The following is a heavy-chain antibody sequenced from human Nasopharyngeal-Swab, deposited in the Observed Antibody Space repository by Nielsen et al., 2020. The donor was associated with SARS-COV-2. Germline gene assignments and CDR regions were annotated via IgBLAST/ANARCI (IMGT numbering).Heavy chain of an antibody. Sequence: SETLSLTCTVSGGSFSGYFWAWIRQPPGKALEWIGYISYSGSTTYNPSLKSRITMSVDTSKKQFSLKLSSVTAADTAMYYCARKDKYSRSYDYWGQGTLITVSS. V-gene: IGHV4-59*01. CDR2: ISYSGST. CDR1: GGSFSGYF. D-gene: IGHD6-13*01. CDR3: ARKDKYSRSYDY. J-gene: IGHJ4*02.